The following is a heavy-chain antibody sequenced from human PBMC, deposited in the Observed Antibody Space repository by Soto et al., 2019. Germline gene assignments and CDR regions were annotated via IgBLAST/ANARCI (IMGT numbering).Heavy chain of an antibody. D-gene: IGHD7-27*01. V-gene: IGHV1-18*01. CDR3: AKIHLTGETTTLDY. Sequence: QVQLVQSGAEVKKPGASVKVSCKASGYTFTSYGIIWVRQPPGQGLEWMGWISAYNGNTNYAQKLQGRVTMTTDMSTSTAYMELRSLRSDDTAVYYCAKIHLTGETTTLDYWGQGTLVTVSS. CDR1: GYTFTSYG. J-gene: IGHJ4*02. CDR2: ISAYNGNT.